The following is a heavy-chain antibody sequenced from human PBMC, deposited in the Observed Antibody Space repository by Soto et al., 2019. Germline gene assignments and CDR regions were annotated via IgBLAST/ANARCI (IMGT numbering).Heavy chain of an antibody. Sequence: QVQLVQSGAEVKKPGSSVKVSCKASGGTFSSYTISWVRQAPGQGLEWMGRIIPILGIANYAQKFQGIVTINADKSTSTAYMELSSLRSEDTAVYYCARDTKGPRECAFDIWGQGKMVTVSS. CDR2: IIPILGIA. J-gene: IGHJ3*02. CDR3: ARDTKGPRECAFDI. CDR1: GGTFSSYT. D-gene: IGHD3-10*01. V-gene: IGHV1-69*08.